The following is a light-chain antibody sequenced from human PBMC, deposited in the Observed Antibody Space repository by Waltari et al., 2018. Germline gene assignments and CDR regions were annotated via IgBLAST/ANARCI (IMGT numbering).Light chain of an antibody. Sequence: IQMTQSPSSLSASVGDRVIITCRASQGISTHLAWYQKKPGKVPRLLIFGTSTLQSGVPSRFSDSGFGTEFTLIISSLQTEDVASYYCQNYDRAPWTFGQGTKVEIK. J-gene: IGKJ1*01. V-gene: IGKV1-27*01. CDR3: QNYDRAPWT. CDR2: GTS. CDR1: QGISTH.